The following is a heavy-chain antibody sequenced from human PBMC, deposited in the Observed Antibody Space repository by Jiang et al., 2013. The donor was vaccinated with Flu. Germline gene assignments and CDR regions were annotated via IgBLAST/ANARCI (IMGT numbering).Heavy chain of an antibody. CDR2: IDWDGDK. D-gene: IGHD4-11*01. CDR1: GFSLDTHSMC. J-gene: IGHJ4*02. CDR3: ARMQPLRTTAYYFDF. Sequence: KPTQTLTLTCTFSGFSLDTHSMCASWIRQPPGKALEWLARIDWDGDKFYNTSLKTRLTISRDTSKNEVVLTMTNVDPVDTATYYCARMQPLRTTAYYFDFWGQGTLITVSS. V-gene: IGHV2-70*16.